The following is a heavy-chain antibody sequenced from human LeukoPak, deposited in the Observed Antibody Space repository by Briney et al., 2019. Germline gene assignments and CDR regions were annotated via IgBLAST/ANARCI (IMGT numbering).Heavy chain of an antibody. CDR2: INPSGGST. CDR3: ARDSGVAAGPDY. CDR1: GYTFTSYH. V-gene: IGHV1-46*01. D-gene: IGHD6-13*01. J-gene: IGHJ4*02. Sequence: ASVKVSCKASGYTFTSYHMHWVRQAPGQGLEWMGIINPSGGSTSYAQKFQGRVTMTRDTSTSTVYMELSSLRSEDTAVYYCARDSGVAAGPDYWGLGTLVTVSS.